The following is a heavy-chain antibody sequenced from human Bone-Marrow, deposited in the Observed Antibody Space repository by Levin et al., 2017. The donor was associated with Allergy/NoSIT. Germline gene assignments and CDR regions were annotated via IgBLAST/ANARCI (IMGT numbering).Heavy chain of an antibody. D-gene: IGHD3-10*01. J-gene: IGHJ4*02. V-gene: IGHV5-51*01. CDR2: IYPGDSET. CDR1: GYQFTDRW. Sequence: GGSLRLSCQVSGYQFTDRWIGWVRQLPGKGLEWMGNIYPGDSETRSSPSFQGQVTMSVDKSINTAFLHLASLSASDTAMYYCARQSDELPPYDGEWVEEHYFDHWGQGTLVSVSS. CDR3: ARQSDELPPYDGEWVEEHYFDH.